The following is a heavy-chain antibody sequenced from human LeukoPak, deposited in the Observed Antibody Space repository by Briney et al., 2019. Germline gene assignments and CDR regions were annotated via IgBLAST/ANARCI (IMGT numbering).Heavy chain of an antibody. V-gene: IGHV3-48*01. Sequence: GGSLRLSCAASGFTFSSYSMNWVRQAPGKGLEWVSYISSSSSTIYYADSVKGRFTISRDNAKNSLYLQMNSPRAEDTAVYYCARSYYDFWSGYFPFDYWGQGTLVTVSS. CDR1: GFTFSSYS. CDR2: ISSSSSTI. CDR3: ARSYYDFWSGYFPFDY. J-gene: IGHJ4*02. D-gene: IGHD3-3*01.